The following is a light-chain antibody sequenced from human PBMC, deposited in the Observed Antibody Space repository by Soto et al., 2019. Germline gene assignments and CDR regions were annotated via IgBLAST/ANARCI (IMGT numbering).Light chain of an antibody. CDR3: CSYACSFSYYV. Sequence: QSALTQPRSVSGSPGQSVTISCTGTSSDVGGYNYVSWYQQHPGKAPKLMIYDVSKRPSGVPDRFSGSKPGNTASLTISGLQAEDYFDYSCCSYACSFSYYVFVT. V-gene: IGLV2-11*01. CDR2: DVS. CDR1: SSDVGGYNY. J-gene: IGLJ1*01.